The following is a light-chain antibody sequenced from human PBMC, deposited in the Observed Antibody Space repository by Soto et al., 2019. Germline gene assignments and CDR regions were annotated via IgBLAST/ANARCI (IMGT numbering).Light chain of an antibody. V-gene: IGLV2-14*01. J-gene: IGLJ1*01. Sequence: QSVLTQPASVSGSPGQSITISCTGNSSDVGGYNYVSWYQQHPGKAPKLMIYDVSNRPSGVSNRFSGSKSGNTASLTISGLQAEDEADYYCSSYTSSSHYVFGTGTKVTVL. CDR2: DVS. CDR1: SSDVGGYNY. CDR3: SSYTSSSHYV.